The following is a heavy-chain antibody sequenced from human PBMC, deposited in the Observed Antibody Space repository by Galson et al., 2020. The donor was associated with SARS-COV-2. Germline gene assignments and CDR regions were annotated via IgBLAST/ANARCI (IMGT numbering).Heavy chain of an antibody. J-gene: IGHJ4*02. CDR2: IYYSGST. Sequence: SETLSLTCTVSGGSISSYYWSWVRQPPGKGLEWIGYIYYSGSTNYNPSLKSRVTISVDTSKNQFSLKLSSVTAADTAVYYCARDCSGGRCYPSGLDYWGQGTLVTVSS. V-gene: IGHV4-59*01. CDR3: ARDCSGGRCYPSGLDY. CDR1: GGSISSYY. D-gene: IGHD2-15*01.